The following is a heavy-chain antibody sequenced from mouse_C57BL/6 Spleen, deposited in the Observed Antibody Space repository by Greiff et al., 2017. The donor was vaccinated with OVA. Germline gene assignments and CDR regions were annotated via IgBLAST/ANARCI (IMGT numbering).Heavy chain of an antibody. J-gene: IGHJ2*01. Sequence: QVHVKQPGAELVKPGASVKLSCKASGYTFTSYWMQWVKQRPGQGLEWIGEIDPSDSYTNYNQKFKGKATLTVDTSSSTAYMQLSSLTSEDSAVYYCARYAVVEDYWGQGTTLTVSA. V-gene: IGHV1-50*01. D-gene: IGHD1-1*01. CDR1: GYTFTSYW. CDR3: ARYAVVEDY. CDR2: IDPSDSYT.